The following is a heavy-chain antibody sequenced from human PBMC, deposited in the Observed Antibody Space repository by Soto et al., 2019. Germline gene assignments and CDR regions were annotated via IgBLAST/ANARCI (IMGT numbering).Heavy chain of an antibody. V-gene: IGHV4-59*01. Sequence: QVQLQESGPGLVKSSETLSLTCTVSGDSMSTYYWNWIRQPPGKGLEWIGYVHSSGSTNYNPSLKSRVTISLGTSKNQFSLQLTSVTAADTAVYYCARGGGWLPDLWGQGTLVTVST. D-gene: IGHD3-22*01. CDR3: ARGGGWLPDL. CDR2: VHSSGST. J-gene: IGHJ5*02. CDR1: GDSMSTYY.